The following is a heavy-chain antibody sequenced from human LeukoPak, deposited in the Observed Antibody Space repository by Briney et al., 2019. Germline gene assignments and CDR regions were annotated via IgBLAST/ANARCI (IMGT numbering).Heavy chain of an antibody. CDR1: GFSFSSYA. CDR3: AKDLMEYYDSSGSE. J-gene: IGHJ4*02. V-gene: IGHV3-23*01. CDR2: ISGSGFST. D-gene: IGHD3-22*01. Sequence: GGSLRLSCAASGFSFSSYAMNWVRQAPGKWLEWVSTISGSGFSTYYADSVKGRFTISRDNSKNTLYLEMNSLRAEDTAVYYCAKDLMEYYDSSGSEWGQGTLVIVSS.